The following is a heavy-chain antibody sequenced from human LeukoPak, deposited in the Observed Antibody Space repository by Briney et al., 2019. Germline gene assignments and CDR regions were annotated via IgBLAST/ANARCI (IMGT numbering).Heavy chain of an antibody. V-gene: IGHV1-18*01. CDR1: GYTFTTYG. CDR2: ISGYNGNT. J-gene: IGHJ6*02. D-gene: IGHD5-18*01. Sequence: ASVKVSCKASGYTFTTYGITWVRQAPGQGLEWMGWISGYNGNTKYAHKVQGRVTMTTDTSTGTAYMELRSLRSDDTAVYYCARAYSYGSDYYYGMDVWGQGTTVTVSS. CDR3: ARAYSYGSDYYYGMDV.